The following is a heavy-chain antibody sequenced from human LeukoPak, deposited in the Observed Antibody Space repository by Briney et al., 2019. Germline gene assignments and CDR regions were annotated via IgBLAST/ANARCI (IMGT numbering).Heavy chain of an antibody. V-gene: IGHV4-34*01. J-gene: IGHJ6*03. CDR1: GGSSSGYY. D-gene: IGHD2-15*01. CDR2: INHSGST. Sequence: PSETLSLTCAVYGGSSSGYYWSWIRQPPGKGLEWIGEINHSGSTNYNPSLKSRVTISVDTSKNQFSLKLSSVTAADTAVYYCARTVEGVVVVAATKYYYYYMDVWGKGTTVTVSS. CDR3: ARTVEGVVVVAATKYYYYYMDV.